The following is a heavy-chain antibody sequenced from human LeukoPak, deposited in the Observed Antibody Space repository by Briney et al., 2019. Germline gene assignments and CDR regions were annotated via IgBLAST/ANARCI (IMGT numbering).Heavy chain of an antibody. J-gene: IGHJ4*02. CDR1: GFTFSSYA. V-gene: IGHV3-23*01. CDR3: AKTPLGSSGYYYDY. Sequence: GGSLRLSCAASGFTFSSYAMSWVRQAPGKGLEWVSAISGSGGNTYYSDSVKGRFTISRDNSKNTLYLQMNSLRAEDTAVYYCAKTPLGSSGYYYDYWGQGTLVTVSS. D-gene: IGHD3-22*01. CDR2: ISGSGGNT.